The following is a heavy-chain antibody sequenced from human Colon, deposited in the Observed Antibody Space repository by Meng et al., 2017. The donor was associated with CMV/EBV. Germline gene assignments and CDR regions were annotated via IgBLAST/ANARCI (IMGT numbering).Heavy chain of an antibody. Sequence: CKASGYNFTNYGISWVRLATGQGLQWMGWISANNGNTKYEQKFQGRVTMTTDTPTRTVYMELRSLRSDDTAVYYCARAAVSWELPDYWGQGTLVTVSS. CDR2: ISANNGNT. D-gene: IGHD1-26*01. J-gene: IGHJ4*02. CDR3: ARAAVSWELPDY. CDR1: GYNFTNYG. V-gene: IGHV1-18*01.